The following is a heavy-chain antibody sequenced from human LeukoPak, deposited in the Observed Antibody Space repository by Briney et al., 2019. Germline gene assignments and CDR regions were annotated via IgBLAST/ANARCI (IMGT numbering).Heavy chain of an antibody. D-gene: IGHD3-22*01. J-gene: IGHJ6*02. Sequence: GASVKVSCKASGYTFTSYYMHWVRQAPGQGLEWMGIINPSGGSTSYAQKFQGRVTMTRNTSISTAYMELSSLRSEDTAVYYCARVPPYYDSSGYYRGYYYYGMDVWGQGTTVTVSS. V-gene: IGHV1-46*01. CDR2: INPSGGST. CDR1: GYTFTSYY. CDR3: ARVPPYYDSSGYYRGYYYYGMDV.